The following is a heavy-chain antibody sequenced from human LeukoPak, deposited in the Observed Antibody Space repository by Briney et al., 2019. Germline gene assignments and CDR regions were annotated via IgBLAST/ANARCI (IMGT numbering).Heavy chain of an antibody. Sequence: WASVKVSCKASGGTFSSYAISWVRQAPGQRLEWMGGIIPIFGTANYAQKFQGRVTITADESTSTAYMELSSLRSEDTAVYYCATVTTRWYFDLWGRGTLVTVSS. CDR2: IIPIFGTA. J-gene: IGHJ2*01. CDR1: GGTFSSYA. V-gene: IGHV1-69*13. CDR3: ATVTTRWYFDL. D-gene: IGHD4-17*01.